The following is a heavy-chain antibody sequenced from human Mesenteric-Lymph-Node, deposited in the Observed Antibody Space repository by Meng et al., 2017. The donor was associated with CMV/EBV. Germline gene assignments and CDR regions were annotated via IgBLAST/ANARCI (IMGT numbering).Heavy chain of an antibody. Sequence: GGSLRLSCAASGFTFSPYTMNWVRQAPGKGLEWVSWISSSSTYIYYRESVKGRFTISRDNAKNSLYLQMNSLRAEDTAVYYCARRSGSYFGFDYWGQGTLVTVSS. V-gene: IGHV3-21*01. CDR2: ISSSSTYI. CDR1: GFTFSPYT. J-gene: IGHJ4*02. CDR3: ARRSGSYFGFDY. D-gene: IGHD1-26*01.